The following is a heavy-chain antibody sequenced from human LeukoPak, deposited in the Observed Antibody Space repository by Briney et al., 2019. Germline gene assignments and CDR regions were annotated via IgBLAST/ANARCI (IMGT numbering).Heavy chain of an antibody. J-gene: IGHJ4*02. D-gene: IGHD5-18*01. Sequence: SETLSLTCAVYGGSFSGYYWSWIRQPPGKGLEWIGEINHSGSTNYNPSLKSRVTISVDTSKNQFSLKLCSVTAADTAVYYCARDPLQLWPRYFDYWGQGTLVTVSS. CDR3: ARDPLQLWPRYFDY. CDR2: INHSGST. CDR1: GGSFSGYY. V-gene: IGHV4-34*01.